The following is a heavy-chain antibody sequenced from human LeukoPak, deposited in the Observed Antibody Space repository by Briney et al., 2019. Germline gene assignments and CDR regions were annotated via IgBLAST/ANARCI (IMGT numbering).Heavy chain of an antibody. CDR2: INHSGST. J-gene: IGHJ5*02. D-gene: IGHD4-23*01. V-gene: IGHV4-34*09. CDR3: ARVTVVTEDNWFDP. CDR1: GGSFSGYY. Sequence: SETLSLTCAVYGGSFSGYYWSWIRQPPGKGLEWIGEINHSGSTNYNPSLKSRVTISVDTSKNQFSLKLSSVTAADTAVYYCARVTVVTEDNWFDPWGQGTLVTVSS.